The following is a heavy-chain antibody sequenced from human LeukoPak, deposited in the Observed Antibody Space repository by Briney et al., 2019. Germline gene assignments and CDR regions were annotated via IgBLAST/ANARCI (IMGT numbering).Heavy chain of an antibody. CDR1: GYTFTSYG. J-gene: IGHJ4*02. V-gene: IGHV1-18*01. D-gene: IGHD6-19*01. CDR2: ISAYNGNT. Sequence: ASVKVSCKASGYTFTSYGISWVRQAPGQGLEWMGWISAYNGNTNYAQKLQGRVTMTTDTSTSTAYMELRSLRSDDTAVYYCARPRFSSGWYGLFGYWGQGTLVTVSS. CDR3: ARPRFSSGWYGLFGY.